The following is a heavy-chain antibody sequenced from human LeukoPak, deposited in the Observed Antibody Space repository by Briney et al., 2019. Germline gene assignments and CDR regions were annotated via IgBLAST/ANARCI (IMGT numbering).Heavy chain of an antibody. CDR2: ISGSGGST. Sequence: GGSLRLSCAASGFTFSSYAMSWVRQAPGKGLEWVSAISGSGGSTYYADSVKGRFTISRDNSKNTLYLQMNSLRAEDTAVYYCAKVPPDYYDSSGYYYVLGLPDYGGREPWSPSPQ. V-gene: IGHV3-23*01. CDR3: AKVPPDYYDSSGYYYVLGLPDY. J-gene: IGHJ4*02. D-gene: IGHD3-22*01. CDR1: GFTFSSYA.